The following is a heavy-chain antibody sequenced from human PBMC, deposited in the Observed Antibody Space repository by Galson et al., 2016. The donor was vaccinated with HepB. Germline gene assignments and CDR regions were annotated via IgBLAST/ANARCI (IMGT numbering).Heavy chain of an antibody. Sequence: LRLSCAASGFTFNDYGIHWVRQAPGKGLEWVAVISYDGSNKYYADSVKGRFTISRDNSKNTLYLQMNSLRAEDKAVYYCANLGGILAGAIIDAFNIWGQGTMVTVSS. D-gene: IGHD3-3*02. J-gene: IGHJ3*02. CDR3: ANLGGILAGAIIDAFNI. CDR1: GFTFNDYG. CDR2: ISYDGSNK. V-gene: IGHV3-30*18.